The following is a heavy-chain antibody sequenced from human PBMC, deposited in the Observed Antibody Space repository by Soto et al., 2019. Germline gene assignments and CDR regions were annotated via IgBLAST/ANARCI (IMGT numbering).Heavy chain of an antibody. V-gene: IGHV3-23*01. CDR1: GFTFISYA. Sequence: WGSLRLSCAASGFTFISYAIIFFGHAPVKWLEWVSAISGSGGSTYYADSVKGRFTISRDNSKNTLYLQMNSLRAEDTAVYYCAKCNPSQSPPDYWGQGTLVTVSS. J-gene: IGHJ4*02. CDR3: AKCNPSQSPPDY. CDR2: ISGSGGST.